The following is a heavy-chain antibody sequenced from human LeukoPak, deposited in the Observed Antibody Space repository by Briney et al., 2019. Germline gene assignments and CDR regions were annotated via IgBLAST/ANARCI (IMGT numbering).Heavy chain of an antibody. V-gene: IGHV4-59*11. Sequence: PSETLSLTCTVSGGSISTHYWSWIRQPPGKGLEWIGYISYIGSTNYNPSLKSRVTISVDTSKSQFSLKLSPVTAADAAVYFCARDPTTVTKGLDIWGQGTMVTVSS. CDR3: ARDPTTVTKGLDI. D-gene: IGHD4-17*01. CDR1: GGSISTHY. J-gene: IGHJ3*02. CDR2: ISYIGST.